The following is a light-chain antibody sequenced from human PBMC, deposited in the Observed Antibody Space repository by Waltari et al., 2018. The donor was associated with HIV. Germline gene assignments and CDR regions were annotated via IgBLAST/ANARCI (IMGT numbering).Light chain of an antibody. CDR3: QARDSSTVV. Sequence: SYELTQPPSVSVSPGQTASITCSGDELGDRYACWYQQKPGQSPLLVIYQDTKRPSGLPERFSGSNSGNTATLTISGTQAMDEADYYCQARDSSTVVFGGGTKLTVL. CDR1: ELGDRY. J-gene: IGLJ2*01. V-gene: IGLV3-1*01. CDR2: QDT.